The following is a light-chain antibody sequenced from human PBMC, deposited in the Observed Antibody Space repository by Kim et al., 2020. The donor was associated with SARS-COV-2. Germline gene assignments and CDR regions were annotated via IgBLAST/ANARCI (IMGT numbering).Light chain of an antibody. CDR1: QSISSW. V-gene: IGKV1-5*03. J-gene: IGKJ1*01. CDR3: QQYNSYRT. Sequence: ACVGDRVTITCRASQSISSWLAWYQQKPGKAPKLLIYKASSLESGVPSRFSGSGSGTEFTLTISSLQPDDFATYYCQQYNSYRTFGQGTKVDIK. CDR2: KAS.